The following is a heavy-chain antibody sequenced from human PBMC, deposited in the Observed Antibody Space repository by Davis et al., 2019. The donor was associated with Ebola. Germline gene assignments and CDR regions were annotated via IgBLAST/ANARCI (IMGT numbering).Heavy chain of an antibody. V-gene: IGHV3-30*03. D-gene: IGHD1-14*01. J-gene: IGHJ4*02. Sequence: PGGSLRLSCAASGFTFSSYGMHWVRQAPGKGLEWVAVISYDGSNKYYADSVKGRFTISRDNSKNSLYLQMNSLRAEDTAVYYCARETGPIHFDYWGQGTLVTVSS. CDR3: ARETGPIHFDY. CDR1: GFTFSSYG. CDR2: ISYDGSNK.